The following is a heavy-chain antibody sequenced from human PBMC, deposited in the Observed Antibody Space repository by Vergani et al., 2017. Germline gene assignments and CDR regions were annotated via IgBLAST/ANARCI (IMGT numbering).Heavy chain of an antibody. J-gene: IGHJ5*02. CDR2: ISAYNGNT. CDR1: GYTFTSYG. Sequence: QVQLVQSGAEVKKPGASVKVSCKASGYTFTSYGISWVRQAPGQGLEWMGWISAYNGNTNYAQKLQGRVTMTTDTSTSTAYMELRSLRSDDTAVYYCARDRNDCSGGSCYSHRWFDPWGQGTLVTVSS. CDR3: ARDRNDCSGGSCYSHRWFDP. D-gene: IGHD2-15*01. V-gene: IGHV1-18*01.